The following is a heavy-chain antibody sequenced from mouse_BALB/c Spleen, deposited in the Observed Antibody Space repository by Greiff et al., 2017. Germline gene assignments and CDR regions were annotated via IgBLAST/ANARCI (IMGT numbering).Heavy chain of an antibody. CDR2: ISSGGSYT. Sequence: EVKLVESGGGLVKPGGSLKLSCAASGFTFSSYAMSWVRQSPEKRLEWVAEISSGGSYTYYPDTVTGRFTISSDNAKNTLYLEMSSLRSDDTAMYYCAWEGNSDCYAMDYWGQGTSVTVSS. V-gene: IGHV5-9-4*01. J-gene: IGHJ4*01. CDR1: GFTFSSYA. CDR3: AWEGNSDCYAMDY. D-gene: IGHD2-1*01.